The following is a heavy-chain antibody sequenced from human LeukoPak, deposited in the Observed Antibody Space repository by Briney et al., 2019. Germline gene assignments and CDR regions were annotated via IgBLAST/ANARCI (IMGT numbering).Heavy chain of an antibody. CDR1: GFTVSSGF. V-gene: IGHV3-53*01. Sequence: PGGSLRLCCAASGFTVSSGFMYWDRQAPGNGLEWVSFFYRGDSTYYAESVRGRFTISRDNSKDTLYLLMNSLIPEDTAVYYCAREVVSSPSYFDSRGQGTLVTVSS. CDR3: AREVVSSPSYFDS. J-gene: IGHJ4*02. D-gene: IGHD2-15*01. CDR2: FYRGDST.